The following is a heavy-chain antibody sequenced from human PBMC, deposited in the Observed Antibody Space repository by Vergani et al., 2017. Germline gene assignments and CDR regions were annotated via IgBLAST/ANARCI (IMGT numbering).Heavy chain of an antibody. CDR3: ARARKYGEPPFDY. Sequence: QVQLQESGPGLVKPSETLSLTCTVSGGSITSYYWSWIRQHPGKGLEWIGYIYYSWSTYYNPSLKSRVTISVDTSKNQSSLKLSSVTAADTAVYYCARARKYGEPPFDYWGQGTLVTVSS. J-gene: IGHJ4*02. CDR1: GGSITSYY. V-gene: IGHV4-59*06. D-gene: IGHD4-17*01. CDR2: IYYSWST.